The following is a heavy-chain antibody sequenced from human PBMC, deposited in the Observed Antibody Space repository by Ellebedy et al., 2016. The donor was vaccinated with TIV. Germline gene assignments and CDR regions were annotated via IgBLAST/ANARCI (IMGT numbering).Heavy chain of an antibody. CDR1: GFTLSLYW. CDR2: INQDGSET. Sequence: GGSLRLSXAASGFTLSLYWMTWVRQAPGKGLEWVANINQDGSETYYVDSVKGRFTISKDNAKSSLYLQINSLTAEDTAIYYCSRGGRPRYWFDYWGQGTLVTVSS. CDR3: SRGGRPRYWFDY. V-gene: IGHV3-7*01. D-gene: IGHD2-8*02. J-gene: IGHJ4*02.